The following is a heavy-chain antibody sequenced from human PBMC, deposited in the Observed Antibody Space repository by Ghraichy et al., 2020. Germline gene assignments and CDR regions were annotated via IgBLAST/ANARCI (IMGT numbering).Heavy chain of an antibody. CDR3: ARGRLRQDY. J-gene: IGHJ4*02. Sequence: SQTLSLTCAVYGGSFSGYYWSWIRQPPGKGLEWIGEINHSGSTNYNLSLKSRVTISVDTSKNQFSLKLSSVTAADTAVYYCARGRLRQDYWGQGTLVTVSS. CDR1: GGSFSGYY. CDR2: INHSGST. V-gene: IGHV4-34*01.